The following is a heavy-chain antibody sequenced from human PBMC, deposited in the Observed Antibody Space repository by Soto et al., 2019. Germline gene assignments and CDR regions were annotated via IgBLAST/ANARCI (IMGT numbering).Heavy chain of an antibody. J-gene: IGHJ4*02. D-gene: IGHD3-22*01. CDR1: GFTFSSYA. Sequence: PGGSLRLSCAASGFTFSSYAMSWVRQAPGKGLEWVSAISGSGGSTYYADSVKGRFTISRDNSKNTLYLQMNSLRAEDTAVYYCAKMVSGTYYYDSSGYYSAYWGQGTLVTAPQ. V-gene: IGHV3-23*01. CDR2: ISGSGGST. CDR3: AKMVSGTYYYDSSGYYSAY.